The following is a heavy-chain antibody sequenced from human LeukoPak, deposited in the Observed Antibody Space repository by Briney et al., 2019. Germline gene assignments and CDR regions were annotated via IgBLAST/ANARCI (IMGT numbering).Heavy chain of an antibody. J-gene: IGHJ5*02. CDR3: ARDEYCSGGRCYLFGGWFDP. CDR1: GFTFSHYY. V-gene: IGHV3-11*01. D-gene: IGHD2-15*01. CDR2: ISSSGSTI. Sequence: GGSLRLSCAASGFTFSHYYMSWIRQAPGKGLEWVSYISSSGSTIYYADSVKGRFTISRDNAKNSLYLQMNSLRAEDTAVYYCARDEYCSGGRCYLFGGWFDPWGQGTLVTVSS.